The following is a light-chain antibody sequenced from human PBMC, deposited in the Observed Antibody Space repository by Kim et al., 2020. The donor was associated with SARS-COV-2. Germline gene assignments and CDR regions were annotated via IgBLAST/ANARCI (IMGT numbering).Light chain of an antibody. CDR3: NSRDSNDYVV. V-gene: IGLV3-19*01. CDR1: GSRSNY. CDR2: GKD. J-gene: IGLJ2*01. Sequence: WGRKSRITAQGDGSRSNYATWYQQKPGQAPKVVIYGKDNRPSGVPDRFSGSSSGNTAYLTITGTQAGDEADYYCNSRDSNDYVVFGGGTKLTVL.